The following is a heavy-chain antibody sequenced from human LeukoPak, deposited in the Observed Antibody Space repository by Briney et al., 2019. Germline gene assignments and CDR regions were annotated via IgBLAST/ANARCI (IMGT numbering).Heavy chain of an antibody. V-gene: IGHV4-59*12. Sequence: PSETLSLTCTVSGGSIGTYYWSWIRQPPGKGLEWLGSTYYSGSTNYNPSLKSRVTISVDTSENEFSLKLTSVTAADTAVYYCARDRRWSSGWFYDYWGQGTLVTVSS. CDR3: ARDRRWSSGWFYDY. CDR2: TYYSGST. CDR1: GGSIGTYY. D-gene: IGHD6-19*01. J-gene: IGHJ4*02.